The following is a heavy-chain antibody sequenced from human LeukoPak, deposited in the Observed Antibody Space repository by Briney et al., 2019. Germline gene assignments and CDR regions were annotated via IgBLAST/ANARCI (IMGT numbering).Heavy chain of an antibody. CDR2: INPNSGGT. D-gene: IGHD2-15*01. CDR1: GYTFTDYY. V-gene: IGHV1-2*02. J-gene: IGHJ4*02. CDR3: ARGYCSAGSCTLLDY. Sequence: ASVKVSCKASGYTFTDYYMHWVRQAPGQGLEWMGWINPNSGGTNYAQKFQGRVAMARDTSISTAYLELSRLRSDDTAIYYCARGYCSAGSCTLLDYWGQGTLATVSS.